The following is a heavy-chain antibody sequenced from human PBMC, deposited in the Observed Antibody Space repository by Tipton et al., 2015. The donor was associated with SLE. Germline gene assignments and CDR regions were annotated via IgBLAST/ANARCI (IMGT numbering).Heavy chain of an antibody. Sequence: TLSLTCTVSGGSISSYYWSWIRQPPGKGLEWIGYFYYSGSTNYNPSLKRRVTISVDTSKNEFSLKLSPVTAADTAVYYCARSSATGFYYMDVWGKGTTVTVSS. CDR2: FYYSGST. CDR3: ARSSATGFYYMDV. CDR1: GGSISSYY. V-gene: IGHV4-59*01. J-gene: IGHJ6*03. D-gene: IGHD3-10*01.